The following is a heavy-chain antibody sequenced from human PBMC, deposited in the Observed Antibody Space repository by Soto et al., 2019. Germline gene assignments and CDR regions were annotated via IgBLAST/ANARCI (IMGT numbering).Heavy chain of an antibody. D-gene: IGHD2-2*02. CDR3: AHSGDCSSTSCYTDFDY. Sequence: QITLKESGPTLVKPTQTLTLTCTFSGFSLSTSGVGVGWIRQPPGKALEWLALIYWDDDKRYSPSLKSRLTITKDTSKNQVVLTMTNMGPVDTATYYCAHSGDCSSTSCYTDFDYWGQGTLVTVSS. J-gene: IGHJ4*02. CDR2: IYWDDDK. V-gene: IGHV2-5*02. CDR1: GFSLSTSGVG.